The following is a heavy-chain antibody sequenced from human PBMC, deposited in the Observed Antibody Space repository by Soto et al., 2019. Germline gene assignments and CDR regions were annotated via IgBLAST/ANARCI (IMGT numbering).Heavy chain of an antibody. Sequence: QVQLVQSGAEVKKPGSSVTVSCKASGGTFSSYTISWVRQAPGQGREWMGGSIPIFGPANYAQKFQGRVKITADESTSTAYMELSSQRSEEQAVYYCPRANHRWLQLWYFDLWGRGTLVTVSS. CDR1: GGTFSSYT. CDR3: PRANHRWLQLWYFDL. CDR2: SIPIFGPA. D-gene: IGHD5-12*01. J-gene: IGHJ2*01. V-gene: IGHV1-69*12.